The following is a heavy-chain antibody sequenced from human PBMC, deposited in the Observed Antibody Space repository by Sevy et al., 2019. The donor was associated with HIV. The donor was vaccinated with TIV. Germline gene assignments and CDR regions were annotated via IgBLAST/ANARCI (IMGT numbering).Heavy chain of an antibody. CDR3: TTDLGFYSSK. CDR1: GITFSSAW. Sequence: GGSLRLSCAASGITFSSAWMSWVRLVPGKGLEWLGRIKSETDGGAADYAAAVKGRFTISTDDSKETLYLQLNSLKTEDTAVYYYTTDLGFYSSKWGQGTLVTVSS. J-gene: IGHJ4*02. V-gene: IGHV3-15*01. D-gene: IGHD4-4*01. CDR2: IKSETDGGAA.